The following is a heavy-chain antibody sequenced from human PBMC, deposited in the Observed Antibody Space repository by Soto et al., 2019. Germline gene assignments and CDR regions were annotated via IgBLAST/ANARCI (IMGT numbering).Heavy chain of an antibody. Sequence: QVQLVQSGAEVKKPGASVKVSCKASGYTFTSYGISCVRQAPGQGLEWMGWISAYNGNTNYAQKLQGRVTMTTDTSTSTDYMELRSLSSDDTAVYYCARQHRWATAPDYWGQGTLVTVSS. D-gene: IGHD2-21*02. CDR1: GYTFTSYG. CDR2: ISAYNGNT. J-gene: IGHJ4*02. V-gene: IGHV1-18*01. CDR3: ARQHRWATAPDY.